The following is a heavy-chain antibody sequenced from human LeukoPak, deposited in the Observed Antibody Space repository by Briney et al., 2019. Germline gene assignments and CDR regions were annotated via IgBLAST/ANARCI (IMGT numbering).Heavy chain of an antibody. D-gene: IGHD6-6*01. CDR3: ASGERWKYSSSSY. J-gene: IGHJ4*02. CDR2: MNPNSGNT. Sequence: GASVKVSCKASGYTFTSYDINWVRQATGQGLEWMGWMNPNSGNTGYAQKFQGRVTITRNTSISTAYMELSSLRSEDTAVYYCASGERWKYSSSSYWGQGTLVTVSS. CDR1: GYTFTSYD. V-gene: IGHV1-8*03.